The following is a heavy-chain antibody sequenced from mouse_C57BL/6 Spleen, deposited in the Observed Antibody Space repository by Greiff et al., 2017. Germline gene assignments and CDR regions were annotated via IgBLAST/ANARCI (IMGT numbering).Heavy chain of an antibody. D-gene: IGHD2-4*01. V-gene: IGHV3-6*01. CDR3: AREDYDWAY. Sequence: VQLKESGPGLVKPSQSLYLTCSVTGYSITSGYYWNSIRQFPGNNLEWLGYISYDGSNNYNPYLKKRITLTRDTSTNQFFMKLNTVTTEDTATYYCAREDYDWAYWGQGTLVTVSA. CDR1: GYSITSGYY. J-gene: IGHJ3*01. CDR2: ISYDGSN.